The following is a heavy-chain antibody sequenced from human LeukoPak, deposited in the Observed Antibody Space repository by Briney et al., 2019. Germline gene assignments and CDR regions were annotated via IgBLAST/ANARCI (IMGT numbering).Heavy chain of an antibody. CDR1: GGTFSSYA. CDR3: ARGNPFRLPRSTDY. Sequence: ASVKVSCKASGGTFSSYAISWVRQATGQGLEWMGWMNPNSGNTGYAQKFQGRVTMTRNTSISTAYMELSSLRSEDTAVYYCARGNPFRLPRSTDYWGQGTLVTVSS. J-gene: IGHJ4*02. V-gene: IGHV1-8*02. CDR2: MNPNSGNT.